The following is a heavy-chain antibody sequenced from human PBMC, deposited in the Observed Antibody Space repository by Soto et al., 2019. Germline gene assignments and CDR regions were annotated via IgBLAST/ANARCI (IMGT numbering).Heavy chain of an antibody. Sequence: PGGPMRHSCGAAEVTVSSNYMSWVSQAPGKGLEWVSVIYSGGSTYYADSVKGRFTISRDNSKNTLYLQMNSLRAEDTAVYYCARDRYSSSWYEYYYGMDVWGQGTTVTVS. V-gene: IGHV3-53*01. CDR3: ARDRYSSSWYEYYYGMDV. D-gene: IGHD6-13*01. J-gene: IGHJ6*02. CDR2: IYSGGST. CDR1: EVTVSSNY.